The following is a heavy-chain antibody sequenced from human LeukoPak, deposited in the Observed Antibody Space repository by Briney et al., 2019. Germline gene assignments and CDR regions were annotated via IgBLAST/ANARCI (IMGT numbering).Heavy chain of an antibody. Sequence: PGGSLRLSCAASGFTFSSYAMHWVRQAPGKGLEWVAVISYDGSNKYYADSVKGRFTISRDNSKNTLYLQMNSLRAEDTAVYYCARELVPYYYGSGAERNWFDPWGQGTLVTVSS. CDR1: GFTFSSYA. J-gene: IGHJ5*02. V-gene: IGHV3-30-3*01. CDR2: ISYDGSNK. CDR3: ARELVPYYYGSGAERNWFDP. D-gene: IGHD3-10*01.